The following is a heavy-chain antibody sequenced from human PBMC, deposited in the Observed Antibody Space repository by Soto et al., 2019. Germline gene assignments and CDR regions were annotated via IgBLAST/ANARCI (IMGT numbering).Heavy chain of an antibody. Sequence: SQTLSLTCAISGDSVASSSVTWNWIRQSPSRGLEWLGRAYYRSKWYNDYAESVKSRITINPDTSKNQFSLHLNSVTPEDTAVYYCARRGPGTYFDYWGQGTLVTVSP. D-gene: IGHD6-13*01. CDR2: AYYRSKWYN. V-gene: IGHV6-1*01. CDR1: GDSVASSSVT. CDR3: ARRGPGTYFDY. J-gene: IGHJ4*02.